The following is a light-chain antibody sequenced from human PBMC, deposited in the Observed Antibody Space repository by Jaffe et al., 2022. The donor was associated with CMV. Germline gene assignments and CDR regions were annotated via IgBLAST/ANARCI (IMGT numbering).Light chain of an antibody. V-gene: IGLV3-21*04. Sequence: SYVLTQPPSVSVAPGKTARITCGGNNLGDKFVHWYQQRPGQAPVLLIYFDSDRPSGIPERFSGSKSGNTATLTLSSVEAGDEADYYCQVWDTSTHHVVFGGGTKLTVL. J-gene: IGLJ2*01. CDR2: FDS. CDR1: NLGDKF. CDR3: QVWDTSTHHVV.